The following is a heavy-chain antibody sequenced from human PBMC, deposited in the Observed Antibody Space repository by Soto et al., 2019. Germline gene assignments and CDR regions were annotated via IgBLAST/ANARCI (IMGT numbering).Heavy chain of an antibody. J-gene: IGHJ5*02. CDR2: IYHSGST. D-gene: IGHD4-17*01. CDR1: GYSISSGYY. V-gene: IGHV4-38-2*01. Sequence: PSETLSLTCAVSGYSISSGYYWGWIRQTPGKGLEWIASIYHSGSTYYNPSLKSRVTISVDTSKNQFSLKLTSVTAADTAAYYCARGAATVTPGWFDPWGQGIIVTVSS. CDR3: ARGAATVTPGWFDP.